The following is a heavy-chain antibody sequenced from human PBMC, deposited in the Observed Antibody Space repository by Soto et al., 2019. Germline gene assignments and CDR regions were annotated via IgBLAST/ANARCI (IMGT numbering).Heavy chain of an antibody. Sequence: EAQLVESGGGVVRPGGSLRLSCAASGFTFDDYVISWVRQVPGKGLEWVCGLNWNGDSTTYADSVKGRFTVSRDNAKNTLYLQMNSLIVEDTAHYSCASDGEHTYLDYWGQGTLVTVSS. D-gene: IGHD4-17*01. V-gene: IGHV3-20*04. CDR2: LNWNGDST. CDR3: ASDGEHTYLDY. J-gene: IGHJ4*02. CDR1: GFTFDDYV.